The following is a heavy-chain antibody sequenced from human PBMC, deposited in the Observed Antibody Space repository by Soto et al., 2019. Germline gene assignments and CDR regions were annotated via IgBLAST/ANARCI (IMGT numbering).Heavy chain of an antibody. Sequence: EVQLVESGGDLVQPGGSLRLSCAVSGITFTSYWMNWVRQAPGKGLEWVANIEQDGSEKNYVDSVKGRFTISRDNAKNSLSLQMNSLRAEDTAVYYCAGGIGWTEEYWGQGTLVTVSS. CDR1: GITFTSYW. CDR2: IEQDGSEK. V-gene: IGHV3-7*04. J-gene: IGHJ4*02. CDR3: AGGIGWTEEY. D-gene: IGHD6-19*01.